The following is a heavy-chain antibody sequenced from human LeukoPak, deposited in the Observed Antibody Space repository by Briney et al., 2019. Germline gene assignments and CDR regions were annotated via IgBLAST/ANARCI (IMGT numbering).Heavy chain of an antibody. CDR2: IYYSGST. D-gene: IGHD2-15*01. V-gene: IGHV4-39*07. CDR1: GGSISSSSYY. J-gene: IGHJ3*02. Sequence: PSETLSLTCTVSGGSISSSSYYWGWIRQPPGKGLEWIGSIYYSGSTYYNPSLKSRVTISVDTSKNQFSLKLSSVTAADTAVYYCARDGSGGSYIWRDAFDIWGQGTMVTVSS. CDR3: ARDGSGGSYIWRDAFDI.